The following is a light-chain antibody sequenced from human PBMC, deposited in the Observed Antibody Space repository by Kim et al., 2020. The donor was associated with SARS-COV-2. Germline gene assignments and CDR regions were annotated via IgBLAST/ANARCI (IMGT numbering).Light chain of an antibody. Sequence: QSVLTQPPSASGSPGQSVTISCTGTSSDIGSYNFVSWYQHHPSNAPNVVIYEVSQRPSGVPGRFSCSTCGNAASRTVSVHPTEDEAFYYCCSDGGNNKMVFGGGTQLTVL. J-gene: IGLJ2*01. V-gene: IGLV2-8*01. CDR3: CSDGGNNKMV. CDR2: EVS. CDR1: SSDIGSYNF.